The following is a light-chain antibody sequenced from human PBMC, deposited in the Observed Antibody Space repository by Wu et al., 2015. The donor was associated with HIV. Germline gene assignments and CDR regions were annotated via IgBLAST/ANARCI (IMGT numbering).Light chain of an antibody. CDR2: GAS. Sequence: IVMTQSPATLSVSPGGRVTLSCRASQSVGSDLAWYQQKPGQAPRLLIYGASTRATGIPARFSGSGSGTEFTLTISSLQSEDFALYFCQQYHNWPQTFGQGTKVEIK. V-gene: IGKV3-15*01. J-gene: IGKJ1*01. CDR3: QQYHNWPQT. CDR1: QSVGSD.